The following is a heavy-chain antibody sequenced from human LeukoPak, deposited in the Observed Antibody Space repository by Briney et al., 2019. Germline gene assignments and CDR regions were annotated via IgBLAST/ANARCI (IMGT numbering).Heavy chain of an antibody. CDR2: TSGSGGST. J-gene: IGHJ4*02. Sequence: GGSLRLSCAASGFTFSSYAMSWVRQAPGKGLEWVSGTSGSGGSTYYADSVKGRFTISRDNSKKTVHLQMNSLRAEDTAVYYCAKDGSGSGRYFDYWGQGTLVTVSS. CDR3: AKDGSGSGRYFDY. V-gene: IGHV3-23*01. CDR1: GFTFSSYA. D-gene: IGHD1-26*01.